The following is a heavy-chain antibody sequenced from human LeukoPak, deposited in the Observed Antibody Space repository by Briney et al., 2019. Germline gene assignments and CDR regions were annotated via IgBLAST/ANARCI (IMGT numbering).Heavy chain of an antibody. CDR3: ARETYYYDSSGLPHYHMDV. D-gene: IGHD3-22*01. CDR2: ISYSGST. Sequence: PSETLSLTCTVSGVSISSGDYYWNWIRQPPGKGLEWIGYISYSGSTYFNPSLRSRVTISVDTSENQFSLKLSSVTAADTAVYYFARETYYYDSSGLPHYHMDVWGKGTTVTVSS. CDR1: GVSISSGDYY. J-gene: IGHJ6*03. V-gene: IGHV4-30-4*08.